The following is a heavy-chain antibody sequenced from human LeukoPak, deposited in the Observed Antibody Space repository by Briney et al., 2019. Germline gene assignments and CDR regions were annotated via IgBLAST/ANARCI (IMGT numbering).Heavy chain of an antibody. Sequence: PGGSLRLSCAASGFTFSSYAMHWVRQAPGKGLEWVAVISYDGSNKYYADSVKGRFTISRDNSKNTLYLQMNSLRAEDTAVYYCAREVESGSSWFFDYWGQGTLVTVSS. CDR2: ISYDGSNK. V-gene: IGHV3-30-3*01. CDR3: AREVESGSSWFFDY. D-gene: IGHD6-13*01. J-gene: IGHJ4*02. CDR1: GFTFSSYA.